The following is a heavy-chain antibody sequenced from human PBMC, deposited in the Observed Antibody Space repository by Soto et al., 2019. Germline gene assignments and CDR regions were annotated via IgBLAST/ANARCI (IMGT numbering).Heavy chain of an antibody. J-gene: IGHJ5*02. V-gene: IGHV5-51*01. Sequence: PXESLKLSWRTSEYRFTSYWIALVLQMPGKGLEWMGIIFPSDSDTRYSPSFQGQVTISADRSTSTVFLQWASLKASDTAVYFCARKDKSGYFNWFDPWGQGTLVTVSS. D-gene: IGHD3-22*01. CDR2: IFPSDSDT. CDR1: EYRFTSYW. CDR3: ARKDKSGYFNWFDP.